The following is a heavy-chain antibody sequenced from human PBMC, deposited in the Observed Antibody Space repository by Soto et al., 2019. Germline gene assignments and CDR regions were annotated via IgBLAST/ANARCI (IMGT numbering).Heavy chain of an antibody. CDR3: ATDTLGGNPDPFDY. J-gene: IGHJ4*02. D-gene: IGHD2-15*01. CDR2: ISYDGSNK. Sequence: GGSLRLACAAYGFTFSSYAMHWVRQAPGKGLEWVAVISYDGSNKYYADSVKGRFTISRDNSKNTLYLQMNSLRAEDTAVYYCATDTLGGNPDPFDYTGQGAPVTVSS. V-gene: IGHV3-30-3*01. CDR1: GFTFSSYA.